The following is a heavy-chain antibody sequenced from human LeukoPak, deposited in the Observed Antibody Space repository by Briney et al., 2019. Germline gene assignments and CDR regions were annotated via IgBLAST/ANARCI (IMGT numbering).Heavy chain of an antibody. D-gene: IGHD3-22*01. CDR3: AIMHRYYDGSGYWVQ. CDR1: GLTLSSYA. V-gene: IGHV3-23*01. J-gene: IGHJ4*02. Sequence: GGSLRLSCAASGLTLSSYAMSWVRQAPGKGLEWVSGISTSGGTTSYADSVKGRFTISRDNPRNTLYMQMNSLRAEDTAVYYCAIMHRYYDGSGYWVQWGQGTLVTVSS. CDR2: ISTSGGTT.